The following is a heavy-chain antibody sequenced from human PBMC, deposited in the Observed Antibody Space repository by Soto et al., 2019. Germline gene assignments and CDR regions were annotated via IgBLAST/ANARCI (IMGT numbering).Heavy chain of an antibody. V-gene: IGHV4-39*01. Sequence: QLQLQESGPGLVKPSETLSLTCTVSGGSISSNSYYWGWIRQPPGKGLEWVGSIYYSGRTYYNPSLQSRVTISVDTSKNQFSLKLKSVTAADTAVYYCARLGIAAATSRHFDYWGQGTLVTVSS. J-gene: IGHJ4*02. CDR1: GGSISSNSYY. CDR2: IYYSGRT. D-gene: IGHD6-13*01. CDR3: ARLGIAAATSRHFDY.